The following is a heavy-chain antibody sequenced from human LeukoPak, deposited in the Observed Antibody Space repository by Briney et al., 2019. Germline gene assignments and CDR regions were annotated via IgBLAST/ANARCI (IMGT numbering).Heavy chain of an antibody. CDR2: INHRGST. J-gene: IGHJ4*01. CDR3: ARVRYSSFDF. CDR1: GGTFTGYY. D-gene: IGHD5-18*01. Sequence: SETLSLTCAVEGGTFTGYYWIWLRQSPEKGLEWVGEINHRGSTNYNTPFKSRVSFSVGSARTQFSLRLHSLAAADSAMYYCARVRYSSFDFWGQGILVTVSS. V-gene: IGHV4-34*01.